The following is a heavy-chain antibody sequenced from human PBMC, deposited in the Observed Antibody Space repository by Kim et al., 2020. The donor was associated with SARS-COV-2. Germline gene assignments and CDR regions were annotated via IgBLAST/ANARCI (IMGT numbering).Heavy chain of an antibody. D-gene: IGHD1-26*01. Sequence: GGSLRLSCAASGFTFDDYAMHWVRQAPGKGLEWVSGISWNSGSIGYADSVKGRFTISRDNAKNSLYLQMNSLRAEDTALYYCAKDLIGGSYTTGYFDYWGQGTLVTVSS. V-gene: IGHV3-9*01. J-gene: IGHJ4*02. CDR3: AKDLIGGSYTTGYFDY. CDR1: GFTFDDYA. CDR2: ISWNSGSI.